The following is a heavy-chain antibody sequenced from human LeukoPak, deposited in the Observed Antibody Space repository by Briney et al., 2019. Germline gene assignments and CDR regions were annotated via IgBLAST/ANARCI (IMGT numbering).Heavy chain of an antibody. CDR3: AKGCIAAAGTIDY. V-gene: IGHV3-30*02. CDR2: IWYDGSNK. CDR1: GFTFSSYG. D-gene: IGHD6-13*01. J-gene: IGHJ4*02. Sequence: GGSLRLSCAASGFTFSSYGMHWVRQAPGKGLEWVAVIWYDGSNKYYADSVKGRFTISRDNSKNTLYLQMNSLRAEDTAVYYCAKGCIAAAGTIDYWGQGTLVTVSS.